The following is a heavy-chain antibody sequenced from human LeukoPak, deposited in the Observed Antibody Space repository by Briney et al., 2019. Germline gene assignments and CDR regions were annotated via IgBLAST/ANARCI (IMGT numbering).Heavy chain of an antibody. CDR2: IYTSGST. CDR3: TRGRDGYSVLNY. CDR1: GGSISSRTYY. J-gene: IGHJ4*02. Sequence: PSETLSITCTVSGGSISSRTYYWGWIRQPPGKGLEWIGRIYTSGSTDYNPSLKSRVTISVDTSKNQFSLKLSSVTAADTAVYYCTRGRDGYSVLNYWGQGTLVTVSS. D-gene: IGHD5-24*01. V-gene: IGHV4-61*02.